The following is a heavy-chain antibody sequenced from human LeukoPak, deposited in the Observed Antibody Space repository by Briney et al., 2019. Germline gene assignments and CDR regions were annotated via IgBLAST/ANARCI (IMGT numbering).Heavy chain of an antibody. CDR1: GFTFSSYG. CDR2: IYTSEST. D-gene: IGHD3-22*01. Sequence: PGGSLRLSCAASGFTFSSYGMSWVRQAPGKGLEWIGRIYTSESTNYNPSLKSRVTISADTSKNQFSLKLSSVTAADTAVYYCARASYSYDINGWVPFDYWGQGTLVTVSS. CDR3: ARASYSYDINGWVPFDY. J-gene: IGHJ4*02. V-gene: IGHV4-4*08.